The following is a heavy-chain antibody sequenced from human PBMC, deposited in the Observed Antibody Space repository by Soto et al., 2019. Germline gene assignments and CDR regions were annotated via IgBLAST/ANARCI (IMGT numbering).Heavy chain of an antibody. D-gene: IGHD5-12*01. Sequence: QLQLQESGPGLVKPSETLSLTCTVSGGSISSSSYYWGWIRQPPGKGLEWIGSIYYIGSTYYNPSLKSRVTISVDTSKNQFSLKLSSVTAADTAVYYCARRGEYSGYESEVSYYYYYYMDVWGKGTTVTVSS. CDR1: GGSISSSSYY. J-gene: IGHJ6*03. CDR3: ARRGEYSGYESEVSYYYYYYMDV. V-gene: IGHV4-39*01. CDR2: IYYIGST.